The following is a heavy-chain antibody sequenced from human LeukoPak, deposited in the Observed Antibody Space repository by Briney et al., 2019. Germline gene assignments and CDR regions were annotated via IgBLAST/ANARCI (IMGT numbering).Heavy chain of an antibody. CDR3: ARHGETDANHHFAS. D-gene: IGHD1-14*01. V-gene: IGHV4-59*08. J-gene: IGHJ4*02. Sequence: SETLSLTCTVSGGSISSYYWSWIRLPPGKGLEWIGYIYYTGSTNYNPSLKSRVTISVDPSKNQFSLKLSSVTAADTAVYHCARHGETDANHHFASWGQGTLVTVPS. CDR1: GGSISSYY. CDR2: IYYTGST.